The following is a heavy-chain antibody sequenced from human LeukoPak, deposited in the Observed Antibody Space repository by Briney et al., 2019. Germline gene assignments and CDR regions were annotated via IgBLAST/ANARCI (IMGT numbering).Heavy chain of an antibody. J-gene: IGHJ6*02. CDR2: IYYSGST. V-gene: IGHV4-59*01. CDR1: GGSISSYY. Sequence: SETLSLTCTVSGGSISSYYWSWIRQPPGKGLEWIGYIYYSGSTNYNPSLKSRVTISVDTSKNQFSLKLSSVTAADTAVYYCARDRVSSSPNNKKYYYYYGMDVWGQGTTVTVSS. CDR3: ARDRVSSSPNNKKYYYYYGMDV. D-gene: IGHD6-6*01.